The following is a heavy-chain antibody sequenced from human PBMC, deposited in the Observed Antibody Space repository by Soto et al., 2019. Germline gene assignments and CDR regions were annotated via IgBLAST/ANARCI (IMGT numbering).Heavy chain of an antibody. J-gene: IGHJ6*02. D-gene: IGHD5-18*01. CDR2: IYYSGST. CDR1: GGSISSYY. Sequence: SETLSLTCTVSGGSISSYYWSWIRQPPGKGLEWIGYIYYSGSTNYNPSLKSRVTISVETSKNQFSLKLSSVTAADTAVYYCARVGVDTAMDPIYYYYYYGMDVWGQGTTVTVSS. CDR3: ARVGVDTAMDPIYYYYYYGMDV. V-gene: IGHV4-59*01.